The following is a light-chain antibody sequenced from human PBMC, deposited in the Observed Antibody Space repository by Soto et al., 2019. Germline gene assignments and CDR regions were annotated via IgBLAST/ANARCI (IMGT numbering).Light chain of an antibody. CDR3: QQYSNWPWT. Sequence: EIVMTQSLATLSVSPGGRATLSCRASQSISDTLAWYQQKPGQAPRLLIHGASTRATGFPARFSGSGSGTDFTLTISSLQSEDFAVYYCQQYSNWPWTFGQGTKVDIK. CDR2: GAS. CDR1: QSISDT. V-gene: IGKV3-15*01. J-gene: IGKJ1*01.